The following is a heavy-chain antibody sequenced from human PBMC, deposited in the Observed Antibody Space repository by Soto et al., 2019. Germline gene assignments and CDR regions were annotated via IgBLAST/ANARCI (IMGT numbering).Heavy chain of an antibody. CDR1: SDCISSSNW. Sequence: SETLSLTCAVPSDCISSSNWWSGVRQPPGKGLELIGEIFHSGSPNYILSLTSRVTISLDKSNNEVSLKLSSVTAADTAIHYCARSSNAIIGTMNFDRWGHGILVTVSS. V-gene: IGHV4-4*02. CDR2: IFHSGSP. D-gene: IGHD1-20*01. CDR3: ARSSNAIIGTMNFDR. J-gene: IGHJ4*01.